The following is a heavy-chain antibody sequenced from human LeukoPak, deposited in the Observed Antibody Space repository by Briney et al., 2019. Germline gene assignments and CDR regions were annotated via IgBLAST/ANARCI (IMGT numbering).Heavy chain of an antibody. V-gene: IGHV1-2*02. CDR3: ARVKYSRGNWFDP. J-gene: IGHJ5*02. CDR1: GYTFTGYY. D-gene: IGHD6-6*01. CDR2: INPNSGGT. Sequence: SSVKVSCKASGYTFTGYYMHWVRPAPGQGLEWMGWINPNSGGTNYAQKFQGRVTMTRDTSISTAYMELSRLRSDDTAVYYCARVKYSRGNWFDPWGQGTLVTVSS.